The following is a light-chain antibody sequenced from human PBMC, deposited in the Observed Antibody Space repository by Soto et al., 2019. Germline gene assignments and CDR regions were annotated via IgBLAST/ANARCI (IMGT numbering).Light chain of an antibody. CDR3: SSYTSSSNYV. Sequence: QSALTQPASVSGSPGQSITISCTGTSSNVGSYDLVSWYQQHPGEAPKLMIYEGTKRPSGVSNRFSGSKSGNTASLTISGLQAEDEADYYCSSYTSSSNYVFGTGTKLTVL. CDR1: SSNVGSYDL. V-gene: IGLV2-14*02. J-gene: IGLJ1*01. CDR2: EGT.